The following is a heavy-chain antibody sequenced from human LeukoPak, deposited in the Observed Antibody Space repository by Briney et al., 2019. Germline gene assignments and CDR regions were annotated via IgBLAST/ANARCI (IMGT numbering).Heavy chain of an antibody. J-gene: IGHJ4*02. D-gene: IGHD3-9*01. CDR1: GGSFSGYY. CDR2: INRSGST. Sequence: PSETLSLTCAVYGGSFSGYYWSWIRQPPGKGLEWIGEINRSGSTNYNPSLKSRVTISVDTSKNQFSLKLSSVTAADTAVYYCARGPGYDILTGYSPFDYWGQGTLVTVSS. V-gene: IGHV4-34*01. CDR3: ARGPGYDILTGYSPFDY.